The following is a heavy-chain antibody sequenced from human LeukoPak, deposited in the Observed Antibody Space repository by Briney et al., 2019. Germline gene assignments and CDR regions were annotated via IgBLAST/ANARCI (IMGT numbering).Heavy chain of an antibody. V-gene: IGHV4-59*01. CDR2: IYYSGST. CDR3: ARDCSSTSCYGGGFDY. J-gene: IGHJ4*02. D-gene: IGHD2-2*01. CDR1: GGSISSYY. Sequence: PSETLSLTCTVSGGSISSYYWSWIRQPPGQGLEWIGDIYYSGSTNYNPSLKSRVTISVDTSKNQFSLKLSSVTAADTAVYYCARDCSSTSCYGGGFDYWSQGTLVTVSS.